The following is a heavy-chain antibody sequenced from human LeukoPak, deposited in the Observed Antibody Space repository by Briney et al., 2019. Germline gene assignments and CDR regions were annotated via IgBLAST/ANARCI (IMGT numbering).Heavy chain of an antibody. D-gene: IGHD3-3*01. CDR1: GYTFTSYG. CDR3: ARGYYDFWSGPPNWFDP. V-gene: IGHV1-18*01. CDR2: ISAYKGNT. Sequence: ASVKVSCTASGYTFTSYGISWVRQAPGQGLEWMGWISAYKGNTNYAQKLQGRVTMTTDTSTRTAYMELRSLRSDDTAVYYCARGYYDFWSGPPNWFDPWGQGTLVTVSS. J-gene: IGHJ5*02.